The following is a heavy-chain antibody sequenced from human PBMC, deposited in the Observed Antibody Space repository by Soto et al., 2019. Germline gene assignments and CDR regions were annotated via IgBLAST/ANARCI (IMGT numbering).Heavy chain of an antibody. J-gene: IGHJ4*02. V-gene: IGHV1-3*01. D-gene: IGHD1-1*01. Sequence: ASVKVSCKASGYTFTSYAMHWVRQAPGQRLEWMGWINAGNGNTKYSQKFQGRVTITRDASTSTAYMELSSLRSEDTAVYYCAKNGTNGDYYFDYGGRETLAPFS. CDR1: GYTFTSYA. CDR3: AKNGTNGDYYFDY. CDR2: INAGNGNT.